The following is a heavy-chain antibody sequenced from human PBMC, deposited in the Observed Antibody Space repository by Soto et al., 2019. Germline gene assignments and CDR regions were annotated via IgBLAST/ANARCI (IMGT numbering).Heavy chain of an antibody. D-gene: IGHD1-26*01. Sequence: LRLSCTGSGFTFADYTMSWVRQAPGKGLEWVGLIRSEANGGTTHYAASVHGGFIISRDDSRGIAFLQMNNLKSEDTAVYYCTRVGKFDYWGQGTLVTVSS. CDR3: TRVGKFDY. CDR1: GFTFADYT. V-gene: IGHV3-49*04. CDR2: IRSEANGGTT. J-gene: IGHJ4*02.